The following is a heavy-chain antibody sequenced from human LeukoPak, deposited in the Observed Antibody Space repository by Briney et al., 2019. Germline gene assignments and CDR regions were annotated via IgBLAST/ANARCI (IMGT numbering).Heavy chain of an antibody. CDR3: ARGRGCSSLSCYPDY. D-gene: IGHD2-2*01. J-gene: IGHJ4*02. CDR2: IYSGGST. Sequence: GGSLRLSCAASGFTFSSYSMNWVRQAPGKGLEWVSVIYSGGSTYYADSVKGRFTISRDNAKNSLYLQMNSLGAEDTALYYCARGRGCSSLSCYPDYWGQGTLVTVSS. V-gene: IGHV3-66*01. CDR1: GFTFSSYS.